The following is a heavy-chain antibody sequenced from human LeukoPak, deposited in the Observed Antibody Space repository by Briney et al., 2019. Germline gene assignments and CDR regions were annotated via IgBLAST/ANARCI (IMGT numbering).Heavy chain of an antibody. D-gene: IGHD3-10*01. CDR1: GYTFTSYG. CDR3: AREIGVLPWFGDPQSAFDI. J-gene: IGHJ3*02. CDR2: ISAYNGNT. Sequence: ASVKVSCKASGYTFTSYGISWVRQAPGQGLEWMGWISAYNGNTNYAQKLQGRVTMTTDTSTSTAYMELRSLRSDDTAVYYCAREIGVLPWFGDPQSAFDIWGQGTMVTVSS. V-gene: IGHV1-18*01.